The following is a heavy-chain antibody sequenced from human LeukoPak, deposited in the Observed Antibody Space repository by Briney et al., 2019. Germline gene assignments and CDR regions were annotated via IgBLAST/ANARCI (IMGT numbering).Heavy chain of an antibody. V-gene: IGHV3-23*01. Sequence: PGGSLRLSCAASGFTFSSYAMSWVRQAPGKGLEWVSAISGSGGSTYYADSVKGRFTISRDNSKNTLYLQMNSLRAEDTAVYYCARVTVTIFTRNLHFNYWGQGTLVTVSS. J-gene: IGHJ4*02. CDR2: ISGSGGST. CDR3: ARVTVTIFTRNLHFNY. CDR1: GFTFSSYA. D-gene: IGHD3-9*01.